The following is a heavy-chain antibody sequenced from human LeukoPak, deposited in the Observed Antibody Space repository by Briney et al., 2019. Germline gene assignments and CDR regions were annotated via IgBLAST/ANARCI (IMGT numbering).Heavy chain of an antibody. CDR3: ARHRDYYDT. D-gene: IGHD3-22*01. Sequence: SETLSLTCTVSGASINNNFWTWIRQPPGKGLEWIGYIFSSGSAKYNPSLKSRVIISGDSSKNQISLKLTSVTAADTAVYFCARHRDYYDTWGHGTLVTVSS. J-gene: IGHJ4*01. V-gene: IGHV4-59*08. CDR1: GASINNNF. CDR2: IFSSGSA.